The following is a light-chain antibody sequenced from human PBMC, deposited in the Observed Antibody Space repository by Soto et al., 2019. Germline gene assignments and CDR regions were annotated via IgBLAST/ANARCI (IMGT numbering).Light chain of an antibody. CDR1: HSVTSRY. J-gene: IGKJ1*01. Sequence: EIVLTQSPGTLSLSPGERATLSCRASHSVTSRYLAWYQQKPGQAPRLLIYGASSRPTGIPDRFSGSGSGTDFTLTISRLEPEDFAVYYCPQYGSFKWTFGQGTKVEIK. V-gene: IGKV3-20*01. CDR3: PQYGSFKWT. CDR2: GAS.